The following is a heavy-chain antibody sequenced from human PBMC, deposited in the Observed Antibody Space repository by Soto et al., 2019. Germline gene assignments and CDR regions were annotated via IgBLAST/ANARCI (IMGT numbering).Heavy chain of an antibody. Sequence: QVQLVESGGGVVQPGRSLRLSCAASGFTFSSYGMHWVRQAPGKGLEWVAVIWYDGSNKYYVDSVKGRFTISRDNSKNTLYLQMNSLRAEDTAVYYCARDETYDILTGYYNYYYGMDVWGQGTTVTVSS. D-gene: IGHD3-9*01. CDR1: GFTFSSYG. CDR3: ARDETYDILTGYYNYYYGMDV. J-gene: IGHJ6*02. V-gene: IGHV3-33*01. CDR2: IWYDGSNK.